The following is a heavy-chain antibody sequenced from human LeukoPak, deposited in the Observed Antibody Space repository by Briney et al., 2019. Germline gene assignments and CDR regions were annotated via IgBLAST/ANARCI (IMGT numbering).Heavy chain of an antibody. D-gene: IGHD6-6*01. V-gene: IGHV3-23*01. Sequence: GGSLRLSCAASGFTFSSYTMSWVRQAPGKGLEWVSAISGSGGGTYYADSVRGRFTISRDNSKNTAYLQMNSLRTEDTAVYYCAKGPIAARPPTLYYFDYWGQGTLVTVSS. CDR1: GFTFSSYT. J-gene: IGHJ4*02. CDR2: ISGSGGGT. CDR3: AKGPIAARPPTLYYFDY.